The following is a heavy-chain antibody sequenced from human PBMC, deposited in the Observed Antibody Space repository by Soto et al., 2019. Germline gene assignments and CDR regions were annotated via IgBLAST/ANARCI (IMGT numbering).Heavy chain of an antibody. D-gene: IGHD6-19*01. CDR3: ARGYSSGWAGNALDI. V-gene: IGHV1-2*04. CDR1: GYTFTGYY. Sequence: ASVKVSCKASGYTFTGYYMHWVRQAPGQGLEWMGWINPNSGGTNYAQKFQGWVTMTRDTSISTAYMELSRLRSDDTAVYYCARGYSSGWAGNALDIWGQGTMVTVSS. CDR2: INPNSGGT. J-gene: IGHJ3*02.